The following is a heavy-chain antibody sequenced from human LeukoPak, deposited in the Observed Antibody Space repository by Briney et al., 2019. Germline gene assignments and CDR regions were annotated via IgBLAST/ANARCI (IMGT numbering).Heavy chain of an antibody. J-gene: IGHJ3*02. CDR3: ARGLGYCSGGSCYRGFDI. CDR2: IYSGGST. V-gene: IGHV3-66*02. CDR1: GFTVSSNY. D-gene: IGHD2-15*01. Sequence: GEPLRLSCAASGFTVSSNYMSWVRQAPGKGLEWVSVIYSGGSTYYADSVKGRFTISRDNSKNTLYLQMNSLRAEDTAVYYCARGLGYCSGGSCYRGFDIWGQGTMVTVSS.